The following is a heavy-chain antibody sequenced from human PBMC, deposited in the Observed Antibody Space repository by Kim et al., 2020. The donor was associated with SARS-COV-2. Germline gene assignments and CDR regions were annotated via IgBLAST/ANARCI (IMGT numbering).Heavy chain of an antibody. V-gene: IGHV3-15*01. D-gene: IGHD1-26*01. J-gene: IGHJ3*01. CDR3: TTETYSGSFRV. Sequence: TDYAAPVKGRFTISRDDSKNTLYLQMNSLKTEDTAVYYCTTETYSGSFRVWGQGTMVTVSS. CDR2: T.